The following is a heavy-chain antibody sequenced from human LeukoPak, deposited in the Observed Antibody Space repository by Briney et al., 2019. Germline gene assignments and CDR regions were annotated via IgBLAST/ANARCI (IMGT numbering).Heavy chain of an antibody. CDR1: GFTFSSYA. CDR2: ISYDGSNK. V-gene: IGHV3-30*04. Sequence: GRSLRLSCAASGFTFSSYAMHWVRQAPGKGLEWVAVISYDGSNKYYADSVKGRFTISRDNSKNTLYLQMNSLRAEDTAVYYCARDIHGSGSYYKSRAMDVWGQGTTVTVSS. J-gene: IGHJ6*02. D-gene: IGHD3-10*01. CDR3: ARDIHGSGSYYKSRAMDV.